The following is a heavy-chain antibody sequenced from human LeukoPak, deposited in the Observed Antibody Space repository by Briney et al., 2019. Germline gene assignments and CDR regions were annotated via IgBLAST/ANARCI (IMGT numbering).Heavy chain of an antibody. Sequence: ASVKVSCKASGYTFTGYYMHWVRQAPGQGLEWMGWINPNSGGTNYAQKFQGRVTMTRDTSISTAYMELSRLTSDDTAVYYCARVGHPTDIVAVPAACSDLGTFDYWGQGTLVTVSS. CDR3: ARVGHPTDIVAVPAACSDLGTFDY. CDR1: GYTFTGYY. D-gene: IGHD2-2*01. J-gene: IGHJ4*02. CDR2: INPNSGGT. V-gene: IGHV1-2*02.